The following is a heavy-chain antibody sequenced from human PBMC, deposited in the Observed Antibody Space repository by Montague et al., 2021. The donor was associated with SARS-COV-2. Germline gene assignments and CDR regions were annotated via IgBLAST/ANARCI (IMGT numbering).Heavy chain of an antibody. J-gene: IGHJ4*02. Sequence: SETRSLTCTVSGGSISSYYWSWIRQPPGKGLEWIGYIYYSGSTNYNPSLKSRVTISVDTSKNQFSLKLSSVTAVDTAVYYCARVERGYYYGLGVSAHFDYWGQGTLVTVSS. CDR1: GGSISSYY. CDR3: ARVERGYYYGLGVSAHFDY. D-gene: IGHD3-10*01. CDR2: IYYSGST. V-gene: IGHV4-59*01.